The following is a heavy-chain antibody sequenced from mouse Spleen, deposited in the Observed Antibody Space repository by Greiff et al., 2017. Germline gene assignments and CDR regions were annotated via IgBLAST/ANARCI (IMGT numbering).Heavy chain of an antibody. CDR3: ARYWDDYFDY. CDR2: ISSGSSTI. J-gene: IGHJ2*01. CDR1: GFTFSDYG. Sequence: DVKLVESGGGLVKPGGSLKLSCAASGFTFSDYGMHWVRQAPEKGLEWVAYISSGSSTIYYADTVKGRFTISRDNAKNTLFLQMTSLRSEDTAMYYCARYWDDYFDYWGQGTTLTVSS. V-gene: IGHV5-17*01. D-gene: IGHD4-1*01.